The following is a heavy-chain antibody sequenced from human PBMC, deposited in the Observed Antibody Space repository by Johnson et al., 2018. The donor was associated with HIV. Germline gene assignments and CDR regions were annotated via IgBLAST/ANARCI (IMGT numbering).Heavy chain of an antibody. D-gene: IGHD3-22*01. Sequence: QVQLVESGGGVVQPGRSLRLSCAASGFTFSSYAMHWVRQAPGKGLEWVAVISYDGSNKYYADSVKGRFTISSDNSKNTLYLQMNSLRAEDTAVYYCARDRGNYYDSSGYYGLGAFDIWGQGTMVTVSS. J-gene: IGHJ3*02. V-gene: IGHV3-30-3*01. CDR1: GFTFSSYA. CDR3: ARDRGNYYDSSGYYGLGAFDI. CDR2: ISYDGSNK.